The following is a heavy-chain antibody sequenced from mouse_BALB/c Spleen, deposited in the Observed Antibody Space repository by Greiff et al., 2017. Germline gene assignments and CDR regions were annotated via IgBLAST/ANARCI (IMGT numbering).Heavy chain of an antibody. J-gene: IGHJ4*01. CDR2: IDTSDSYT. Sequence: QVQLQQSGAELVMPGASVKMSCKASGYTFTDYWMHWVKQRPGQGLEWIGAIDTSDSYTSYNQKFKGKATLTVDESSSTAYMQLSSLTSEDSAVYYCARRLDPYAMDYWGQGTSVTVSS. CDR3: ARRLDPYAMDY. V-gene: IGHV1-69*01. CDR1: GYTFTDYW.